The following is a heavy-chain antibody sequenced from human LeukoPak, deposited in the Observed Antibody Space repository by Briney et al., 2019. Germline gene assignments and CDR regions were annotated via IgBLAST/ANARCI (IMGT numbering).Heavy chain of an antibody. D-gene: IGHD1-26*01. CDR1: GFTFSSYG. J-gene: IGHJ6*03. V-gene: IGHV3-33*01. Sequence: PGGSLRLSCAASGFTFSSYGMHWVRQAPGKGLEWVAVIWYDGSNKYYADSAKGRFTISRDNSKNTLYLQMNSLRAEDTAVYYCARGVVGATLRYYYYYYMDVWGKGTTVTVSS. CDR3: ARGVVGATLRYYYYYYMDV. CDR2: IWYDGSNK.